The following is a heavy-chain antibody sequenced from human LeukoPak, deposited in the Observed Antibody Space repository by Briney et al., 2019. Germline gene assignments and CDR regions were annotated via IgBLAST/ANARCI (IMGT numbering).Heavy chain of an antibody. Sequence: SETLSLTCTVSGGSISSYYWSWIRQPPGRGLEWIGYIYYSGSTNYNPSLKSRVTISVDMSKNQFSLKLSSVTAADTAVYYCAREYCSGGSCYSVAFDIWGQGTMVTVSS. D-gene: IGHD2-15*01. J-gene: IGHJ3*02. V-gene: IGHV4-59*01. CDR2: IYYSGST. CDR1: GGSISSYY. CDR3: AREYCSGGSCYSVAFDI.